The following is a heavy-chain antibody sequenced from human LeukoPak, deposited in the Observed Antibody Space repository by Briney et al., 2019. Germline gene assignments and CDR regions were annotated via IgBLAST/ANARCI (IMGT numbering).Heavy chain of an antibody. V-gene: IGHV3-53*01. CDR2: LYSGGST. CDR1: GFTVSTNY. CDR3: ARQTMGFDY. J-gene: IGHJ4*02. Sequence: PGGSLRLSCVVSGFTVSTNYMSWVRQAPGKGLEWVSVLYSGGSTYYADSVKGRFTISRDNSKNTLSLQMNSLRAEDTAVYYCARQTMGFDYWGQGTLVTVSS. D-gene: IGHD3-10*01.